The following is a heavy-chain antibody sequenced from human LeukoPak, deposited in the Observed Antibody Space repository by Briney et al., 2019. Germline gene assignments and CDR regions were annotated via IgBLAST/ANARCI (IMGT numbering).Heavy chain of an antibody. CDR2: INPNSGGT. V-gene: IGHV1-2*02. J-gene: IGHJ4*02. CDR1: GYTFTGYY. CDR3: ARVRTYYYDSSGYYFELRPTEYFDY. D-gene: IGHD3-22*01. Sequence: ASVKVSCKASGYTFTGYYMHWVRQAPGQGLEWMGWINPNSGGTNYAQKFQGRVTMTRDTSISTAYMELSRLRSDDTAVYYCARVRTYYYDSSGYYFELRPTEYFDYWGQGTLVTVSS.